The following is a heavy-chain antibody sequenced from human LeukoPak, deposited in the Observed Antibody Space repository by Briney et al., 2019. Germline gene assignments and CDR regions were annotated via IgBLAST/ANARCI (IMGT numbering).Heavy chain of an antibody. CDR1: GYTFTSYA. V-gene: IGHV7-4-1*02. Sequence: ASVKVSCKASGYTFTSYAMNWVRQAPGQGLEWMGWINTNTGNPTHAQGFTGRFVFSLDTSVSTAYLQISSLKAEDTAVYYCARELTDCSGGSCYPYYMDVWGKGTTVTVSS. J-gene: IGHJ6*03. CDR2: INTNTGNP. CDR3: ARELTDCSGGSCYPYYMDV. D-gene: IGHD2-15*01.